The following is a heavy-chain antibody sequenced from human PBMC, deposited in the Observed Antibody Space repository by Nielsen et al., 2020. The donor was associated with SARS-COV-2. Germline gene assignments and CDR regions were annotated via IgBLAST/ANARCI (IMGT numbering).Heavy chain of an antibody. V-gene: IGHV3-23*01. CDR1: GFTFSSYA. Sequence: GGSLRLSCAASGFTFSSYAMSWVRQAPGQGLAWVSAISGSGGSTYYADSVKGRFTIPRDNSKNTLYLQMNSLRAEDTAVYYCAKDRWFGEPTGGMDVWGQGTTVTVSS. D-gene: IGHD3-10*01. CDR2: ISGSGGST. J-gene: IGHJ6*02. CDR3: AKDRWFGEPTGGMDV.